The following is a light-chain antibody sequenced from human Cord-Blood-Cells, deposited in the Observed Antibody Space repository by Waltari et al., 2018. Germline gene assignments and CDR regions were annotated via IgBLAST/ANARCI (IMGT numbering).Light chain of an antibody. V-gene: IGKV3-20*01. CDR1: QSVSSSY. Sequence: DIVLTPSPGTLSLSPGERATLSCRASQSVSSSYLAWYQQKPGQAPRLLIYGASSRATGIPDRFSGSGSGTDFTLTISRLEPEDFAVYYCQQYGSSPPITFGPGTKVDIK. J-gene: IGKJ3*01. CDR2: GAS. CDR3: QQYGSSPPIT.